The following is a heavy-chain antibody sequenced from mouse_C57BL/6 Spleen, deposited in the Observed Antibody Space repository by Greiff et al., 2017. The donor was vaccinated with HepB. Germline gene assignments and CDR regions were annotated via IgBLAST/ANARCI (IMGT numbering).Heavy chain of an antibody. J-gene: IGHJ4*01. Sequence: EVKVVDSGGGLVKPGGSLKLSCAASGFTFSDYGMHWVRQAPEKGLEWVAYISSGSSTIYYADTVKGRFTISRDNAKNTLFLQMTSLRSEDTAMYYCARGGYYDYYAMDYWGQGTSVTVSS. CDR1: GFTFSDYG. CDR3: ARGGYYDYYAMDY. D-gene: IGHD2-3*01. V-gene: IGHV5-17*01. CDR2: ISSGSSTI.